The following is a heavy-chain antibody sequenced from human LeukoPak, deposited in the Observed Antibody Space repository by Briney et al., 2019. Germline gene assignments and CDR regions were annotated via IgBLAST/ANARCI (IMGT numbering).Heavy chain of an antibody. CDR2: INPNSGGT. CDR1: GYTFTGYY. J-gene: IGHJ6*02. CDR3: ARDTAGGGHGMDV. D-gene: IGHD6-13*01. Sequence: ASEKVSCKASGYTFTGYYMHWVRQAPGQGLEWMGWINPNSGGTNYAQKFQGRVTMTRDTSISTAYMELSRLRSDDTAVYYCARDTAGGGHGMDVWGQGTTVTVSS. V-gene: IGHV1-2*02.